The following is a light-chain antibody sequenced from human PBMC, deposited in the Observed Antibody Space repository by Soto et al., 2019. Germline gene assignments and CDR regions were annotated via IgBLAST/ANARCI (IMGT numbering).Light chain of an antibody. CDR3: SSYTSRHTYV. CDR1: SSDVGGYNY. CDR2: EVS. J-gene: IGLJ1*01. V-gene: IGLV2-14*01. Sequence: QSALTQPASVSGSPGQSITISCTGTSSDVGGYNYVSWYQQHPGKAPKLIIYEVSNRPSGVSNRFSGSKSDNTASLTISGLQDEDEADYYCSSYTSRHTYVFGTGTKLTVL.